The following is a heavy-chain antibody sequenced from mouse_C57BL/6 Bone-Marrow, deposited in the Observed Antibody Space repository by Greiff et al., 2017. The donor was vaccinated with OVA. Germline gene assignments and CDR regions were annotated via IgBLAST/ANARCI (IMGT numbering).Heavy chain of an antibody. J-gene: IGHJ1*03. V-gene: IGHV5-6*02. CDR1: GFTFSSYG. CDR2: ISSGGSYT. CDR3: ARHVDGYYVGWYFDV. D-gene: IGHD2-3*01. Sequence: EVKLEESGGDLVKPGGSLELSCAASGFTFSSYGMSWVRQTPDKRLEWVATISSGGSYTYYPDSVKGRFPISRDNAKNTLYLQRSSLKSEDTAMYYCARHVDGYYVGWYFDVWGTGTTVTVSS.